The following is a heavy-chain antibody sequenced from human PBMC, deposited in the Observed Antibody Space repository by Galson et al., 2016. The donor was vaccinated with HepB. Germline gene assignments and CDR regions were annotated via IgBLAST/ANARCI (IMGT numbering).Heavy chain of an antibody. V-gene: IGHV4-59*01. CDR1: GGSIIVYD. CDR2: IYSSGKI. CDR3: GTYLEGHGGTGY. Sequence: SETLSLTCTVSGGSIIVYDWSWIRQPPGKGLEWIGFIYSSGKINYNPSLKSRATISVDTSTNEMSLTLTSVTAADTAVYYCGTYLEGHGGTGYWGQGTPVIVSS. J-gene: IGHJ4*02. D-gene: IGHD3-16*01.